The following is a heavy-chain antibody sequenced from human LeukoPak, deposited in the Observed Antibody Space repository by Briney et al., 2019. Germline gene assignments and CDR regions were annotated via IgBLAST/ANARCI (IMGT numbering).Heavy chain of an antibody. D-gene: IGHD3-9*01. CDR1: GFTFRRYA. Sequence: GGSLRLSCASAGFTFRRYAMTWVRQAPGKGLEWVSVIYSGGSTYYADSVKGRFTISRDNSKNTLYLQMNSLRAEDTAVYYCASPLTGYYMWESYRTMHGMDVWGQGTTVTVSS. CDR3: ASPLTGYYMWESYRTMHGMDV. V-gene: IGHV3-66*01. CDR2: IYSGGST. J-gene: IGHJ6*02.